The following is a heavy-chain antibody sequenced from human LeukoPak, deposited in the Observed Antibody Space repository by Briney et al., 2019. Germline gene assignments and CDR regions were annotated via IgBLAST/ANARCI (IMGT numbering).Heavy chain of an antibody. CDR3: ARQKRVENWFDP. J-gene: IGHJ5*02. D-gene: IGHD1-1*01. V-gene: IGHV4-39*01. Sequence: SETLSLTCTVSGGSISSSSYYWGWIRQPPGKWLEWIGSIYYSGSTYYNPSLKSRVTISVDTSKNQFSLKLSSVTAADTAVYYCARQKRVENWFDPWGQGTLVTVSS. CDR1: GGSISSSSYY. CDR2: IYYSGST.